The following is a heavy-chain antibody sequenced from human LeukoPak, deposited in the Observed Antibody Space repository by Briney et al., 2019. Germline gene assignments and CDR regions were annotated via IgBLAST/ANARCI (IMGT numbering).Heavy chain of an antibody. CDR1: GGSISSYY. J-gene: IGHJ3*02. CDR3: ARVSLRAFDI. Sequence: NTSETLSLTCTVSGGSISSYYWSWIRQPPGRGLEWIGYIYYSGSTNYNPSLKSRVTISVDTSKNQFSLKLSSVTAADTAVYYCARVSLRAFDIWGQGTMVTVSS. CDR2: IYYSGST. V-gene: IGHV4-59*01.